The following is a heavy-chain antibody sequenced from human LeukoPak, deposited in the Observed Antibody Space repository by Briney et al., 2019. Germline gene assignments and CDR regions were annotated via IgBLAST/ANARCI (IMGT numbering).Heavy chain of an antibody. D-gene: IGHD5-12*01. CDR2: LYNSGST. Sequence: PSETLSLTCTVSGGSISSYYWSWIRQPPGKGLEWIGYLYNSGSTNYNPSLKSRVTISVHTSKNQFSLKLSSVTAADTAVYYCARRRRGYYGYEDAFDIWGQGTVVTVSS. CDR3: ARRRRGYYGYEDAFDI. J-gene: IGHJ3*02. CDR1: GGSISSYY. V-gene: IGHV4-59*08.